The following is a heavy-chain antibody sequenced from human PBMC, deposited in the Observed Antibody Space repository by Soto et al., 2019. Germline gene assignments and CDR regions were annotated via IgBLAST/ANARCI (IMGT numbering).Heavy chain of an antibody. CDR3: ARDGGRHSGGIDY. V-gene: IGHV1-69*01. CDR1: GGTFSSYS. CDR2: IIPIFGTA. D-gene: IGHD1-26*01. Sequence: QVQLVQSGAEVKKPGSSVKVSCKASGGTFSSYSINWVRQTPGQGLEWMGEIIPIFGTANYAQKFQGRVTITANESTSTAYMELSSLRSEDTAVYYCARDGGRHSGGIDYWGQGTLVTVSS. J-gene: IGHJ4*02.